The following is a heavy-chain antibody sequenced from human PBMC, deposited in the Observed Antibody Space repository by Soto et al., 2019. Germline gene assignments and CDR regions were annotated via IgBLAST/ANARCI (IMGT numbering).Heavy chain of an antibody. CDR1: CGSISSSSYY. Sequence: SETLSITFTGSCGSISSSSYYGVVISHPPWKGLEWIGSIYYSGSTYYNPSLKSRVTISVDTSKNQFSLKLSSVTAADTAVYYCARDVRQWFGESEGFEYWGQGTLVTVSS. CDR3: ARDVRQWFGESEGFEY. CDR2: IYYSGST. V-gene: IGHV4-39*02. J-gene: IGHJ4*02. D-gene: IGHD3-10*01.